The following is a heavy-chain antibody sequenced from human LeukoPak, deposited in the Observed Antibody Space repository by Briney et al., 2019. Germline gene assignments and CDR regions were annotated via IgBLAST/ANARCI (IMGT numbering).Heavy chain of an antibody. CDR2: IYYSGST. CDR3: AGTYSLYDAFDI. CDR1: GGSISSSSYY. V-gene: IGHV4-39*07. D-gene: IGHD6-13*01. J-gene: IGHJ3*02. Sequence: SSETLSLTCTVSGGSISSSSYYWGWIRQPPGKGLEWIGSIYYSGSTYYNPSLKSRVTISVDTSKNQFSLKLSSVTAADTAVYYCAGTYSLYDAFDIWGQGTMVTVSS.